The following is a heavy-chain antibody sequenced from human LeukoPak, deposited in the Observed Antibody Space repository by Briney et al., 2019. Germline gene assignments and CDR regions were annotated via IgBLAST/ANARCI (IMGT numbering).Heavy chain of an antibody. Sequence: GGSLRLSCAASGFTFSSYGMHWVRQAPGKGVEWVAVISYDGSNKYYADSVKGRFTISRDNSKNTLYLQMNSLRAEDTAVYYCAKAISAYRYIFAPDSWFDPWGQGTLVTVSS. D-gene: IGHD6-25*01. J-gene: IGHJ5*02. CDR3: AKAISAYRYIFAPDSWFDP. CDR2: ISYDGSNK. CDR1: GFTFSSYG. V-gene: IGHV3-30*18.